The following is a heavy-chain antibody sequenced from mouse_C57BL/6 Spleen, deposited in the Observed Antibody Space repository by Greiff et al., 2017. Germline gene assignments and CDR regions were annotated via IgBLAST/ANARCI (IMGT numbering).Heavy chain of an antibody. V-gene: IGHV1-59*01. Sequence: QVQLQQPGAELVRPGTSVKMSCKASGYTFTSYWMHWVKQRPGQGLEWIGVIDPCDSDTNYNQKFKGKATLTVDTSSSTAYMQLSSLTSEDSAVYYCARFYGNYVDWYFDVWGTGTTVTVSS. CDR2: IDPCDSDT. D-gene: IGHD2-1*01. CDR3: ARFYGNYVDWYFDV. J-gene: IGHJ1*03. CDR1: GYTFTSYW.